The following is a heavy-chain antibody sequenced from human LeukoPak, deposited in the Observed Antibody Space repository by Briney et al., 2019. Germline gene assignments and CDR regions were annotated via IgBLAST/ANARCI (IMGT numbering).Heavy chain of an antibody. D-gene: IGHD2-2*01. V-gene: IGHV3-33*01. Sequence: GRSLRLSCAASGFTFSSYGMHWVRKAPGKGLEWVAVIWYDGSNKYYADSVKGRFTISRDNSKNTLYLQMNSLRAEDTAVYYCARESSNSHPALGYWGQGTLVTVSS. CDR3: ARESSNSHPALGY. CDR1: GFTFSSYG. J-gene: IGHJ4*02. CDR2: IWYDGSNK.